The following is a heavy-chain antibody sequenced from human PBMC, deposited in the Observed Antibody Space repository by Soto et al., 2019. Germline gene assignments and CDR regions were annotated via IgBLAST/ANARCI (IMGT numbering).Heavy chain of an antibody. V-gene: IGHV3-23*01. CDR2: ISGSGGST. CDR1: GFTFSSYA. J-gene: IGHJ4*02. CDR3: ASVLLYFDWITTNKPVDY. D-gene: IGHD3-9*01. Sequence: GGSLRLSCAASGFTFSSYAMSWVRQAPGKGLEWVSAISGSGGSTYYADSVKGRFTISRDNSKNTLYLQMNSLRAEDTAVYYCASVLLYFDWITTNKPVDYCGQGTLVPVSS.